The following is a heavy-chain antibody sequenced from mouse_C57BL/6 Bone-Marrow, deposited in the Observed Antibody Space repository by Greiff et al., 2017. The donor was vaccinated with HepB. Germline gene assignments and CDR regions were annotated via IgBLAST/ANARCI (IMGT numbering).Heavy chain of an antibody. CDR3: ARLYYGSFDY. D-gene: IGHD1-1*01. CDR1: GFTFSDYY. CDR2: ISNGGGST. J-gene: IGHJ2*01. Sequence: EVQLVESGGGLVQPGGSLKLSCAASGFTFSDYYMYWVRQTPEKRLEWVAYISNGGGSTYYPDTVKGRFTISRDNAKNTLYLQMSRLKSEDTAMYYCARLYYGSFDYWGQGTTLTVSS. V-gene: IGHV5-12*01.